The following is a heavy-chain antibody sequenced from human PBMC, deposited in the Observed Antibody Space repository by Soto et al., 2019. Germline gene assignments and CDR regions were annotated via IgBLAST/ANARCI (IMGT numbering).Heavy chain of an antibody. D-gene: IGHD5-12*01. CDR2: IFWDDDK. V-gene: IGHV2-5*02. J-gene: IGHJ4*02. CDR3: AHRPRGYAYYFDY. Sequence: GLDLEWLALIFWDDDKWYSPSLRSRLTITEDTSKNQVVLTMTNMDSVDTATYYCAHRPRGYAYYFDYWGQGTLVTVSS.